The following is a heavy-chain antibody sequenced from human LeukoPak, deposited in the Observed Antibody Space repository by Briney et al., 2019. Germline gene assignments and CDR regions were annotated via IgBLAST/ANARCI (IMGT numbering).Heavy chain of an antibody. CDR1: GGSISSYY. J-gene: IGHJ4*02. D-gene: IGHD6-6*01. CDR2: IYYSGST. V-gene: IGHV4-59*01. Sequence: SETLSLTCTVSGGSISSYYWSWLRQPPGKGLEWIGYIYYSGSTNYNPSLKSRVTISVDTSKNQFSLKLSSVTAADTAVYYCARDSSSRLWGQGTLVTVSS. CDR3: ARDSSSRL.